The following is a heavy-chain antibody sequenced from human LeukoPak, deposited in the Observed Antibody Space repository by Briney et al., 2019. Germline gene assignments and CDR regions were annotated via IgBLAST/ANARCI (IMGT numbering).Heavy chain of an antibody. CDR1: GGSISNFY. Sequence: SETLSLTCTISGGSISNFYWSWIRQPPGKGLEWIGYIYFSGSTNYNPSLKSRVTISVDTSENQFSLRLSSVTTADTAIYYCARGSRILFDPWGQGTLVTVSS. V-gene: IGHV4-59*01. J-gene: IGHJ5*02. CDR2: IYFSGST. CDR3: ARGSRILFDP.